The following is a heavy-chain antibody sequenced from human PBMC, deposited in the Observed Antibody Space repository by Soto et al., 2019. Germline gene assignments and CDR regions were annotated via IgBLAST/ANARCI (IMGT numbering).Heavy chain of an antibody. Sequence: QVQLVQSGAEVKKPGSSVKVSCKASGGAFNNYIFDWVRQAPGQGLEWMGGIIPMFGTPKYAQTFQDRITSSADVSTGTAYMELTSLRFDDTAVYYCARGRDQPSVGLYFDSWGEGTRVTVSS. V-gene: IGHV1-69*01. J-gene: IGHJ4*02. CDR1: GGAFNNYI. CDR3: ARGRDQPSVGLYFDS. CDR2: IIPMFGTP. D-gene: IGHD1-26*01.